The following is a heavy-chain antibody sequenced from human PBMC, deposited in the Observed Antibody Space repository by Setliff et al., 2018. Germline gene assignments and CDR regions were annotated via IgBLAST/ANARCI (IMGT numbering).Heavy chain of an antibody. CDR3: VRVTSGRLDFDY. CDR1: GYTFTSYD. CDR2: MNPNSGNT. V-gene: IGHV1-8*02. D-gene: IGHD6-19*01. Sequence: ASVKVSCKASGYTFTSYDINWVRQAAGQGLEWMGWMNPNSGNTGYAQKFQGRVTITWVTSISTAYMELSSLRSEDTAVYYCVRVTSGRLDFDYWGQGTPVTVS. J-gene: IGHJ4*02.